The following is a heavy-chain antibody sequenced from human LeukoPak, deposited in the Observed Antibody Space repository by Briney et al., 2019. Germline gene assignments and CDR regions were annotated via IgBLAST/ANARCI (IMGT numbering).Heavy chain of an antibody. D-gene: IGHD2-15*01. J-gene: IGHJ4*02. CDR2: FSGGVTTT. Sequence: GGSLRLSCAASGFTFSSYAMSWVRQAPGKGLEWVSTFSGGVTTTLHADSVKGRFTISRATSKHSVYLQMNVLAAEHTAVYYGAKAFHATCSRAFCNHFDSWGPGALVTVS. V-gene: IGHV3-23*01. CDR3: AKAFHATCSRAFCNHFDS. CDR1: GFTFSSYA.